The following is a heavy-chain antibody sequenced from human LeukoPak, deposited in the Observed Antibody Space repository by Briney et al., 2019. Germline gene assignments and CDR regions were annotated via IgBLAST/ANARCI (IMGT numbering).Heavy chain of an antibody. CDR1: GGSISSYY. Sequence: SETLSLTCTVSGGSISSYYWSWIRQPPGKGLEWIGYIYYSGSTNYNPSLKSRVTISVDTSKNQFSLKLSSVTAADTAVYYCVRQDYGSGSPLNYWGQGTLVTVSS. V-gene: IGHV4-59*08. J-gene: IGHJ4*02. CDR3: VRQDYGSGSPLNY. CDR2: IYYSGST. D-gene: IGHD3-10*01.